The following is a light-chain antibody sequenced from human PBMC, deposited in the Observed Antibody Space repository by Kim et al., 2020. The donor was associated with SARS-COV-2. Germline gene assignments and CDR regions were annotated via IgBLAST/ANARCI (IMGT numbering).Light chain of an antibody. Sequence: RGERAHLSCRASESVSSNLAWYQQKPGQAPRLLIYGASTRATGIPARFSGSGSGTEFTLTISSLQSEDFAVYYCQQYNNWPPMYTFGQGTKLEI. V-gene: IGKV3-15*01. CDR1: ESVSSN. CDR2: GAS. CDR3: QQYNNWPPMYT. J-gene: IGKJ2*01.